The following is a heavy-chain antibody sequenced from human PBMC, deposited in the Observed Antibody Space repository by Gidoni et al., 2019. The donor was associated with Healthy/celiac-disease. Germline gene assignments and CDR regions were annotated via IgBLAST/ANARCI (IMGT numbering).Heavy chain of an antibody. V-gene: IGHV4-34*01. CDR1: GGSFSGYY. CDR3: ARGPDIVVVPAAIVYYYYGMDV. J-gene: IGHJ6*02. Sequence: QVQLQQWGAGLLKPSETLSPTCAVYGGSFSGYYWSWIRQPPGKGLEWIGEINHSGSTNYNPSLKSRVTISVDTSKNQFSLKLSSVTAADTAVYYCARGPDIVVVPAAIVYYYYGMDVWGQGTTVTVSS. CDR2: INHSGST. D-gene: IGHD2-2*01.